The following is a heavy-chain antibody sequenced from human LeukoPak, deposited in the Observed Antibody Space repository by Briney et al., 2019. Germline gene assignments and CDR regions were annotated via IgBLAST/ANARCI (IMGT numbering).Heavy chain of an antibody. V-gene: IGHV1-69*13. J-gene: IGHJ5*02. CDR3: ARKTRIAAAGTLGYWFDP. Sequence: SVKVSCKASGGTFSSYAISWVRQASGQGLEWMGGIIPIFGTANYAQKFQGRVTITADESTSTAYMELSSLRSEDTAVYYCARKTRIAAAGTLGYWFDPWGQGTLVTVSS. CDR2: IIPIFGTA. D-gene: IGHD6-13*01. CDR1: GGTFSSYA.